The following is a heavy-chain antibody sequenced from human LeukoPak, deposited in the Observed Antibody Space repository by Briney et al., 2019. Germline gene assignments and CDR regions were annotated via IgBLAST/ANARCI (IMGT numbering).Heavy chain of an antibody. CDR2: IYYSGST. J-gene: IGHJ4*02. CDR1: GGSISSSSYY. V-gene: IGHV4-39*01. D-gene: IGHD3-22*01. CDR3: AGSRNYYDSSGGDY. Sequence: SEALSLTCTVSGGSISSSSYYWGWLRQPPGKGLEWIGSIYYSGSTYYNPSLKSRVTISVDTSKNQFSLKLSSVTAADTAVYYCAGSRNYYDSSGGDYWGQGTLVTVSS.